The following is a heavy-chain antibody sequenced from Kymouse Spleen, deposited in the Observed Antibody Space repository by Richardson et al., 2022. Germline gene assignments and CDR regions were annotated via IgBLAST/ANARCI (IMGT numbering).Heavy chain of an antibody. V-gene: IGHV3-21*03. J-gene: IGHJ6*02. Sequence: EVQLVESGGGLVKPGGSLRLSCAASGFTFSSYSMNWVRQAPGKGLEWVSSISSSSSYIYYADSVKGRFTISRDNAKNSLYLQMNSLRAEDTAVYYCARDGDFWSGYYGMVRGVNNYYYYGMDVWGQGTTVTVSS. CDR1: GFTFSSYS. D-gene: IGHD3-3*01. CDR2: ISSSSSYI. CDR3: ARDGDFWSGYYGMVRGVNNYYYYGMDV.